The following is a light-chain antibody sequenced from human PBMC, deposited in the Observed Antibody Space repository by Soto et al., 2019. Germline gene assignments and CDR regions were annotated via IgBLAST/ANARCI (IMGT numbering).Light chain of an antibody. CDR1: SSNIGAGYD. CDR3: QSYDSSLSGDYV. Sequence: QSVLTQPPSVSGAPGQRVTISCTGSSSNIGAGYDVHWYQQLPGTAPKLLIYGNSNRPSGVPDRFSGSKSGNSASLAITGLQAEDEADYYGQSYDSSLSGDYVFGTGTKVTVL. CDR2: GNS. V-gene: IGLV1-40*01. J-gene: IGLJ1*01.